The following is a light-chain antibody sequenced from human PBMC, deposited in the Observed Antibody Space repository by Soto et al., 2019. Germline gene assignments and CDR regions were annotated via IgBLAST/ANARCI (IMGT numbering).Light chain of an antibody. CDR3: QQYGSSALT. CDR1: PSVSSSY. Sequence: EIVLTQSPGTLSLSPGERATLSCRASPSVSSSYLAWYQQKPGQAPRLLIYGASSMATGIPDRFSGSGSGTDFTLTISRLEPEDLAVYYCQQYGSSALTFGQGTKVEIK. V-gene: IGKV3-20*01. J-gene: IGKJ1*01. CDR2: GAS.